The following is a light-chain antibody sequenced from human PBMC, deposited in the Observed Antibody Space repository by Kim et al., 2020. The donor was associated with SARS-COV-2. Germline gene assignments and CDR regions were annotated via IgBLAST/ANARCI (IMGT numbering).Light chain of an antibody. CDR1: NTDVVCYTL. J-gene: IGLJ3*02. Sequence: ISCTGTNTDVVCYTLVSCYQQHPGKPPKLIIYDSSKRPSVVSSRFSRSKSGNTSSLTICQLHAEDGADYYCFSYAGISSWVFCGGTQLTVL. CDR3: FSYAGISSWV. V-gene: IGLV2-23*01. CDR2: DSS.